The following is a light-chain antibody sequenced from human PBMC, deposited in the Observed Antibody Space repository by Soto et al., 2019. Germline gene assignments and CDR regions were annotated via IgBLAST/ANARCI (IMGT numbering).Light chain of an antibody. CDR1: QSISSW. CDR2: DAS. V-gene: IGKV1-5*01. CDR3: QQYATFPRT. Sequence: DIQMTQSPSTLSASVGDRVTITCRASQSISSWLAWYQQKPGKAPKLLIYDASSLESGVPSRFSGSGSGTEFTLTISSLQPDDFATYHCQQYATFPRTFGQGTKVDIK. J-gene: IGKJ1*01.